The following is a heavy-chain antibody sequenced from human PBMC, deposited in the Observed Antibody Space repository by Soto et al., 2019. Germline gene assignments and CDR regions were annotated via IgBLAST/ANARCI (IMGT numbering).Heavy chain of an antibody. CDR1: GLTVSGKY. CDR2: IYSGRST. J-gene: IGHJ3*02. V-gene: IGHV3-66*01. D-gene: IGHD2-15*01. CDR3: ACMLPRGMCAFDI. Sequence: EVQLVESGGGLVQPGGSLRLSCVASGLTVSGKYMTWVRQAPGKGLEWVSIIYSGRSTYYPDSVKGRVTISSDNDNEKYELQMNGLRVEDTAVYYCACMLPRGMCAFDIWSKGTTVTVAS.